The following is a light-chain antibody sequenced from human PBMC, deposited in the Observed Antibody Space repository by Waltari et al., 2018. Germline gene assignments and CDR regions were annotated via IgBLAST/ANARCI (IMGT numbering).Light chain of an antibody. J-gene: IGLJ2*01. Sequence: QSALTQPASVSGSPGQSITISCTGTSSDVGNYKRVSWYQQHPGKAPKLMIYAVSKRPSGFSDRFSGSKAGDMASLTISGLQPEEEAEYCCSSYAGSSKGVFGGGTKVTVL. CDR3: SSYAGSSKGV. V-gene: IGLV2-23*02. CDR2: AVS. CDR1: SSDVGNYKR.